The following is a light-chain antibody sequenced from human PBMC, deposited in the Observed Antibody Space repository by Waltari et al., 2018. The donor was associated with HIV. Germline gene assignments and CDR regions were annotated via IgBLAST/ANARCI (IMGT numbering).Light chain of an antibody. V-gene: IGKV1-9*01. Sequence: DIQLTQSPSFLSASVGDRVTITCRASQGISSYLAWYQQKPGKAPKLLIYAASTLQSGCPSRFSGSGSGTEFTLTISSLQPEDFATYYCQQLNSYPRTFGQGTKVEIK. CDR1: QGISSY. CDR2: AAS. CDR3: QQLNSYPRT. J-gene: IGKJ1*01.